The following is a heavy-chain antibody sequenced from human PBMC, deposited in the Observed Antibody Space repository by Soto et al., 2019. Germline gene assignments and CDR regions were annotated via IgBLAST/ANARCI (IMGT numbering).Heavy chain of an antibody. CDR3: ARVGEYIIGWAFDY. V-gene: IGHV4-39*02. D-gene: IGHD6-19*01. Sequence: QLQLQESGPGLVKPSETLSLTCTVSGGTISSNLYYWGWIRQPPGMGLEWIGNIFYSGNTYYNPSLRSRVTISVDTTKNHFSLKLTSMTAADTAVYYCARVGEYIIGWAFDYWGQGTLVTVSS. CDR1: GGTISSNLYY. J-gene: IGHJ4*02. CDR2: IFYSGNT.